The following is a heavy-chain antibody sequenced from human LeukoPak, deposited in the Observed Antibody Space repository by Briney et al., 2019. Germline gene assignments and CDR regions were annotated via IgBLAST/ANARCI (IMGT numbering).Heavy chain of an antibody. V-gene: IGHV4-61*02. CDR1: GGSISSGSYY. D-gene: IGHD1-26*01. CDR2: IYTSGST. Sequence: TSETLSLTCTVSGGSISSGSYYWSWIRQPAGKGLEWIGRIYTSGSTNYNPSLKSRVTISVDTSKNQFSLKLSSVTAADTAVYYCARIRGSYYYWGQGTLVTVSS. CDR3: ARIRGSYYY. J-gene: IGHJ4*02.